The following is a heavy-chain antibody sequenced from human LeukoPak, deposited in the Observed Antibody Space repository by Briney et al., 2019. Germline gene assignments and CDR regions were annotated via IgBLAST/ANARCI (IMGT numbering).Heavy chain of an antibody. D-gene: IGHD4-17*01. CDR2: IYPGDSDT. CDR1: GYSFTSYR. V-gene: IGHV5-51*07. Sequence: GESLKISCKGSGYSFTSYRIGWVHQMPGKGLEWMGIIYPGDSDTRYSPSFQGQVTISADKSISTAYLQWSSLKASDTAMYYCARFEKTVTTPIDYFDYWGQGTLVTVSS. CDR3: ARFEKTVTTPIDYFDY. J-gene: IGHJ4*02.